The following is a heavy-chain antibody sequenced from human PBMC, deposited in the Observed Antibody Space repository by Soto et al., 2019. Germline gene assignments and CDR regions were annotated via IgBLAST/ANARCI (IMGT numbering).Heavy chain of an antibody. CDR2: VSGSGGST. CDR1: GFTFSSYA. V-gene: IGHV3-23*01. CDR3: AKPPDYNWNDY. D-gene: IGHD1-20*01. Sequence: EVQLLESGGGLVQPGGSLRLSCAASGFTFSSYAMSWVRQAPGKGLEWISAVSGSGGSTYYADSVKGRFTISRDNSKATLYLQMNDRRAEDTAVYYCAKPPDYNWNDYWGQGTLVTVSS. J-gene: IGHJ4*02.